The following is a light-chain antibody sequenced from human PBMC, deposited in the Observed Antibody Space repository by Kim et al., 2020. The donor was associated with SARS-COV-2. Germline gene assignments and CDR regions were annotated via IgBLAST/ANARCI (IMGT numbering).Light chain of an antibody. CDR2: QDN. Sequence: SYELTQPPSVSVSPGQTASFICSGDQLGDKYVCWYQQKPGQSPVLVIYQDNKRPSGIPERFSGSNSGNTATLIISGTQPMDEADYYCQAWDSSIGVFGGGTQLTVL. J-gene: IGLJ3*02. V-gene: IGLV3-1*01. CDR3: QAWDSSIGV. CDR1: QLGDKY.